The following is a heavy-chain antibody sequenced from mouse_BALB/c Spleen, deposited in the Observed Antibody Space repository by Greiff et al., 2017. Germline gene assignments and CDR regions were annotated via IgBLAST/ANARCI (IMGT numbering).Heavy chain of an antibody. J-gene: IGHJ2*01. CDR2: IWGGGST. D-gene: IGHD1-1*01. V-gene: IGHV2-6-4*01. Sequence: VQVVESGPGLVAPSQSLSITCTVSGFSLSRYSVHWVRQPPGKGLEWLGMIWGGGSTDYNSALKSRLSISKDNSKSQVFLKMNSLQTDDTAMYYCARGGTFITTVANYFDYWGQGTTLTVSS. CDR1: GFSLSRYS. CDR3: ARGGTFITTVANYFDY.